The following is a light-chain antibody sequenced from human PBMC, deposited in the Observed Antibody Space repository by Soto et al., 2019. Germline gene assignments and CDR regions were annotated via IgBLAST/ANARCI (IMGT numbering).Light chain of an antibody. J-gene: IGLJ1*01. CDR1: SSNIGSTYD. Sequence: QLVLTQPPSVSGAPGQRVTISCTGSSSNIGSTYDVQWYQQLPGTAPKLLIHGNTNRPSGVPDRFSGSKSGTSAFLAITGLQADDEADYYCQSYDDSLSVHYVFGTGTKVTVL. CDR2: GNT. CDR3: QSYDDSLSVHYV. V-gene: IGLV1-40*01.